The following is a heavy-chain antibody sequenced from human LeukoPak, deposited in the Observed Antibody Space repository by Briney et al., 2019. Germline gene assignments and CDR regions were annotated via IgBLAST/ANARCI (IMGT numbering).Heavy chain of an antibody. CDR1: GYTLTELS. D-gene: IGHD1-26*01. Sequence: ASVKVSCKVSGYTLTELSMHWVRQAPGRGLEWMGGFDPEDGETIYAQKFQGRVTMTEDTSTDTAYMELSSLRSEDTAVYYCATDPWGVGAHSAFDIWGQGTMVTVSS. J-gene: IGHJ3*02. V-gene: IGHV1-24*01. CDR3: ATDPWGVGAHSAFDI. CDR2: FDPEDGET.